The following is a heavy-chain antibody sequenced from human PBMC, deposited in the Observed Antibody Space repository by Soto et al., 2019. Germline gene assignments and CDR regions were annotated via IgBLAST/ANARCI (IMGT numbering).Heavy chain of an antibody. D-gene: IGHD3-22*01. V-gene: IGHV3-53*05. J-gene: IGHJ4*02. Sequence: EVQLVETGGGLIQAGGSLRLYCAASGFSVSTNYMSWVRQAPGKGLEWVAVIYSSGSTYYADSVKGRFTISRDNSKNTLYLQMNSLRAEDTAVYYCARGDGSGYVEYYFEYWGQGTLVTVSS. CDR2: IYSSGST. CDR1: GFSVSTNY. CDR3: ARGDGSGYVEYYFEY.